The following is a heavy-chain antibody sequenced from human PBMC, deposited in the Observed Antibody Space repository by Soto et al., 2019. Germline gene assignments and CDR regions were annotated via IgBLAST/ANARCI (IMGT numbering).Heavy chain of an antibody. CDR3: AKANVDIVATKDYYYYYGMDV. CDR1: GFTFSSYA. D-gene: IGHD5-12*01. V-gene: IGHV3-23*01. Sequence: GGSLRLSCAASGFTFSSYAMSWVRQAPGKGLEWVSAISGSGGSTYYADSVKGRFTISRDNSKNTLYLQMNSLRAEDTAVYYCAKANVDIVATKDYYYYYGMDVWGQGTTVTVSS. J-gene: IGHJ6*02. CDR2: ISGSGGST.